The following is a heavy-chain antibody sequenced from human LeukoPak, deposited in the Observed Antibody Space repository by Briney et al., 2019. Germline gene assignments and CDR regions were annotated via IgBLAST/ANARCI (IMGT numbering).Heavy chain of an antibody. V-gene: IGHV4-39*01. Sequence: SETLSLTCTVSGGSISSSSYYWSWIRQPPGKGLEWIGSIYYSGSTYYNPSLKSRVTISVDTSKNQFSLKLSSVTAADTAVYYCASRGSSYAFLFDYWGQGTLVTVSS. CDR2: IYYSGST. J-gene: IGHJ4*02. CDR3: ASRGSSYAFLFDY. CDR1: GGSISSSSYY. D-gene: IGHD5-18*01.